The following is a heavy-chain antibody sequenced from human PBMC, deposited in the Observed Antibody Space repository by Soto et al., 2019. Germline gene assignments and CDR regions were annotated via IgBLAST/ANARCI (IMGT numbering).Heavy chain of an antibody. J-gene: IGHJ4*02. CDR1: GFTFSSYA. D-gene: IGHD3-22*01. CDR2: ISYDGSNK. Sequence: LRLSCAASGFTFSSYAMHWVRQAPGKGLEWVAVISYDGSNKYYADSVKGRFTISRDNSKNTLYLQMNSLRAEDTAVYYCARDDSSGYYYGGRIGYWGQGTLVTVSS. CDR3: ARDDSSGYYYGGRIGY. V-gene: IGHV3-30-3*01.